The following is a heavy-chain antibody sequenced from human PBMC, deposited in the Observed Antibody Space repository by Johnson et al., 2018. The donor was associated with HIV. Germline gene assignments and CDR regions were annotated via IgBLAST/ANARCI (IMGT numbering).Heavy chain of an antibody. CDR2: ISSDGGSS. Sequence: VLLVESGGGLVQPGGSLRLSCAASGFTFSSYAMHWVRQAPGKGLEYVSAISSDGGSSYSANSVKGRFTISRDNSKNTLFLQMGSLRAEDMAVYYWARRAHDAFDIWGQGTMVTVSS. J-gene: IGHJ3*02. CDR3: ARRAHDAFDI. CDR1: GFTFSSYA. V-gene: IGHV3-64*01.